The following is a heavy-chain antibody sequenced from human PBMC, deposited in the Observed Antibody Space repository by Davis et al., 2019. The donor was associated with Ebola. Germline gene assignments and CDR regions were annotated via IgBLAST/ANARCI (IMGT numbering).Heavy chain of an antibody. V-gene: IGHV3-23*01. CDR3: AKAQRYSSSWFNLDY. J-gene: IGHJ4*02. Sequence: GESLKISCAASGFTFSSYAMSWVRQAPGKGLEWVSAISGSGGTTHNADSVKGRFTISRDNSKNTLYLQMNSLRAEDTAVYYCAKAQRYSSSWFNLDYWGQGTLVSVSS. CDR1: GFTFSSYA. CDR2: ISGSGGTT. D-gene: IGHD6-13*01.